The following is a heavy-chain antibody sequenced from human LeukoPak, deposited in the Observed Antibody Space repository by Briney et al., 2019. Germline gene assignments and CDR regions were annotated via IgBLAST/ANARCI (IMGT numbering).Heavy chain of an antibody. D-gene: IGHD2-2*01. J-gene: IGHJ6*03. CDR1: GYTFTSYG. V-gene: IGHV1-18*01. Sequence: ASVKVSCKASGYTFTSYGISWVRQAPGQGLEWMGWISAYNGNTNYAQKLQGRATMTTDTSTSTAYMELSSLRSEDTAVYYCASCTSCKDYYYMDVWGKGTTVTVSS. CDR3: ASCTSCKDYYYMDV. CDR2: ISAYNGNT.